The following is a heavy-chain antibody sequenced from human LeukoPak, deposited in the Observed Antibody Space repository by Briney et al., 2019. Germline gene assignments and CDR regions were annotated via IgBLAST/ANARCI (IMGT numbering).Heavy chain of an antibody. CDR3: ARVEWLPGNAFDI. V-gene: IGHV1-3*01. Sequence: ASVMVSCKASGYTFTSYAMHWVRQAPGQRLEWMGWINAGNGNTKYSQKFQGRVTITRDTSASTAYMELSSLRSEDTAVYYCARVEWLPGNAFDIWGQGTMVTVSS. J-gene: IGHJ3*02. CDR2: INAGNGNT. CDR1: GYTFTSYA. D-gene: IGHD5-24*01.